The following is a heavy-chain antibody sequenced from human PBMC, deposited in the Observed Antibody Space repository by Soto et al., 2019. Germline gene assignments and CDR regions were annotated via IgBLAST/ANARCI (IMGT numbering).Heavy chain of an antibody. CDR3: ATGVPDWFDP. D-gene: IGHD3-10*02. CDR1: GDTVSSNSAA. Sequence: PSQTLSLTCAISGDTVSSNSAAWNWFRQSPSRGLEWLGRTYYRSKWYNEYAVSVESRITINPDTSQNQFSLQLNSVTPEDTAVYYCATGVPDWFDPCGQRTLVTVSS. V-gene: IGHV6-1*01. J-gene: IGHJ5*02. CDR2: TYYRSKWYN.